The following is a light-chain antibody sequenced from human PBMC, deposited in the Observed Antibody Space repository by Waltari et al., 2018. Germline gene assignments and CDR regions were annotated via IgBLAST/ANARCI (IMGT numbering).Light chain of an antibody. CDR2: DVG. V-gene: IGLV2-14*03. CDR3: SSYTTGSTYV. Sequence: QSALTQPASVSGSPGQSITISCTGTSSDIGVYNYFSWYQQHPGKAPKLMLFDVGNRPSGVSDRFSGSRSGNTASLTISGLQAEDEADYYCSSYTTGSTYVFGTGTKVTVL. J-gene: IGLJ1*01. CDR1: SSDIGVYNY.